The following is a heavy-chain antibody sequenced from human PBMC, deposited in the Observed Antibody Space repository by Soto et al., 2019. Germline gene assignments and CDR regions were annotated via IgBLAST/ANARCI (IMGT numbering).Heavy chain of an antibody. CDR2: IIPIFGTA. CDR3: ARGRTVKGPAFDI. J-gene: IGHJ3*02. V-gene: IGHV1-69*13. Sequence: SVKVSCKSSGGTFSSYAISWVRQAPGQGLEWMGGIIPIFGTANCAQKFQGRVTITADESTSTAYMELSSLRSEDTAVYYCARGRTVKGPAFDIWGQGTMVTVSS. D-gene: IGHD4-17*01. CDR1: GGTFSSYA.